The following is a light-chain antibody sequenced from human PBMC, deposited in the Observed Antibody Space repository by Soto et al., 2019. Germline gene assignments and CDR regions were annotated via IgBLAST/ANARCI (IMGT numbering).Light chain of an antibody. CDR3: QHRSNWAYT. Sequence: EIVLTQSPATLSLSPGERATLSCRASQSVSSNLAWYQQKPGQAPRLLIYDASNRATGIPARFSGSGSGTDFTLTISSLEPEDFAVYYCQHRSNWAYTFGQGTKLDI. CDR2: DAS. CDR1: QSVSSN. J-gene: IGKJ2*01. V-gene: IGKV3-11*01.